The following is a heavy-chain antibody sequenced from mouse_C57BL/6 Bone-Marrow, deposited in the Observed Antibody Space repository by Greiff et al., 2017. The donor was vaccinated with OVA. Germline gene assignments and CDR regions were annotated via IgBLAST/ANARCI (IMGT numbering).Heavy chain of an antibody. V-gene: IGHV1-66*01. Sequence: VQLQQSGPELVKPGASVKISCKASGYSFTSYYIHWVKQRPGQGLEWIGWIYPGSGNTKYNEKFKGKATLTADTSSGTAYMQLSSLTSEDSAVYYCARFPNYGSSPNFDVWGTGTTVTVSS. D-gene: IGHD1-1*01. CDR3: ARFPNYGSSPNFDV. J-gene: IGHJ1*03. CDR2: IYPGSGNT. CDR1: GYSFTSYY.